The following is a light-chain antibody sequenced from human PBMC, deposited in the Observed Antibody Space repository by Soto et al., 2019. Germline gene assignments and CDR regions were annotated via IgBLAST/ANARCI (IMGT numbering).Light chain of an antibody. CDR1: QSVLYSSNNKNY. J-gene: IGKJ1*01. V-gene: IGKV4-1*01. Sequence: VMTQSPDSLAVSLGEGATIDCKSSQSVLYSSNNKNYLAWYQQKPGQPPKLLIYWASSRATGIPDRFSGSGSGTDFTLTISRLEPEDFAVYYCHQYGSSPATFGQGTKVDIK. CDR2: WAS. CDR3: HQYGSSPAT.